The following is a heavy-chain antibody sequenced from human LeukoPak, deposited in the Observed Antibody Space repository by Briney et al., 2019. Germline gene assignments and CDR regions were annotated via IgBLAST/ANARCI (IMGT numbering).Heavy chain of an antibody. CDR1: GGSISSSSYY. D-gene: IGHD7-27*01. CDR2: IYYSGST. CDR3: ARLKLTGPGGFDY. Sequence: SETLSLTCTVSGGSISSSSYYWGWIRQPPGKGLEWIGSIYYSGSTYYNPSLKSRVTISVDTSKNQFSVKLSSVTAADTAVYYCARLKLTGPGGFDYWGQGTLVTVSS. J-gene: IGHJ4*02. V-gene: IGHV4-39*01.